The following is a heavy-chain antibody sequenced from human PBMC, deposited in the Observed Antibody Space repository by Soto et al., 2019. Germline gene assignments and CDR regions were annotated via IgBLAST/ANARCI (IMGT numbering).Heavy chain of an antibody. CDR2: IYYSGST. D-gene: IGHD3-3*01. CDR3: PTDNILGILDGGMDV. V-gene: IGHV4-30-4*08. CDR1: GGSISSGDYY. Sequence: SETLSLTCTVSGGSISSGDYYWSLILQPPGKGLEWIWYIYYSGSTYYNPSLKSRVTISLDTSKNQFSLKLSSVTAADTAVYYCPTDNILGILDGGMDVWGQGTTVTVSS. J-gene: IGHJ6*02.